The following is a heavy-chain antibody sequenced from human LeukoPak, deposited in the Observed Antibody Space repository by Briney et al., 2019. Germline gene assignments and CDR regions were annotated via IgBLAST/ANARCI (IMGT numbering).Heavy chain of an antibody. CDR2: IGYSAGDT. V-gene: IGHV3-23*01. J-gene: IGHJ4*01. Sequence: PGGTLRLFCAASGFILSSYAMTWVRQAPGKGLEWVSAIGYSAGDTYYADSVKGRFTISRDNSMNTLYLQMSSLRADDTALYYCAKDDDGHQHGVYHWGQGTLVTVSS. CDR3: AKDDDGHQHGVYH. D-gene: IGHD2-2*01. CDR1: GFILSSYA.